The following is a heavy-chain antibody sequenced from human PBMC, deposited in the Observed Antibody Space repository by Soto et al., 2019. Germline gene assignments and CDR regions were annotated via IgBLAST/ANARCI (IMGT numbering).Heavy chain of an antibody. CDR3: ARRTAGNGMDV. V-gene: IGHV3-74*01. D-gene: IGHD6-13*01. CDR1: GFTLSSYW. J-gene: IGHJ6*02. Sequence: GGSLRLSCAASGFTLSSYWMHWVRQAPGKGLVWVSRINSDGSSTSYADSVKGRFTISRDNAKNTLYLQMNSLRAEDTAVYYCARRTAGNGMDVWGQGTTVTVSS. CDR2: INSDGSST.